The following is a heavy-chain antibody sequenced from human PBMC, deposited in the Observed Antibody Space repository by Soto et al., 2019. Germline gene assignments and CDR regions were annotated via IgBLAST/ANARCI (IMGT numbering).Heavy chain of an antibody. J-gene: IGHJ5*02. Sequence: ASVKVSCKASGYTFTGYYMHWVRQAPGQGLEWMGWINPNSGGTNYAQKFQGRVTMTRDTSISTAYMELSRLRSDDTAVYYCARFGYCSSTSCYKGWFDPWGQGTLVTVSS. CDR3: ARFGYCSSTSCYKGWFDP. CDR1: GYTFTGYY. CDR2: INPNSGGT. D-gene: IGHD2-2*02. V-gene: IGHV1-2*02.